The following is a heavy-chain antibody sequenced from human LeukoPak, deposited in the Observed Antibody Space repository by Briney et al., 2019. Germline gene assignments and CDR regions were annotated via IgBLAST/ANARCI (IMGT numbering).Heavy chain of an antibody. D-gene: IGHD3-9*01. CDR3: ARGAYYDILTGYYNFDY. CDR2: INPNSGGT. CDR1: GYTFTGYY. J-gene: IGHJ4*02. V-gene: IGHV1-2*06. Sequence: ASVKVSCKASGYTFTGYYMHWVRQAPGQGLEWMGRINPNSGGTNYAQKFQGRVTMTRDTSISTAYMELGRLRSDDTAVYYCARGAYYDILTGYYNFDYWGQGTLVTVSS.